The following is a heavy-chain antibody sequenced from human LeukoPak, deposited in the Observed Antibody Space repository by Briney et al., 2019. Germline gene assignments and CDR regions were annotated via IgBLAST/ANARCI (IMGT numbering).Heavy chain of an antibody. D-gene: IGHD6-13*01. J-gene: IGHJ5*02. CDR1: GFTFSSYA. Sequence: GGSLRLSCAASGFTFSSYAMSWVRQAPGKGLEWVSAISGSGGSTYYADSVKGRFTISRDNSKNTLYLQMNSLRAEDTAVYYCARYSSSWRLNWFGPWGQGTLVTVSS. CDR3: ARYSSSWRLNWFGP. V-gene: IGHV3-23*01. CDR2: ISGSGGST.